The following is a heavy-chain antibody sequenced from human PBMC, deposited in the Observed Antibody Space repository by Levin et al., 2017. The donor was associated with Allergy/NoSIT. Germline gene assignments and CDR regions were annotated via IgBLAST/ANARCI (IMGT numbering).Heavy chain of an antibody. CDR1: GYTFINYG. V-gene: IGHV1-18*01. CDR2: ISANNGDT. D-gene: IGHD1-26*01. J-gene: IGHJ6*02. CDR3: ARGGSHGMDV. Sequence: GASVKVSCKASGYTFINYGITWVRQAPGQGLEWMGWISANNGDTNYAQKLQGRVTLTTETSTSTAYMELRSLSSDDTAVYYCARGGSHGMDVWGQGATVTVSS.